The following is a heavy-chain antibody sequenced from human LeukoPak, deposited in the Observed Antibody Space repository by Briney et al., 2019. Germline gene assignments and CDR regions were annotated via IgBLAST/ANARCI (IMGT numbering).Heavy chain of an antibody. CDR3: ARGGDYVGVAARIDL. CDR2: ITTRANII. J-gene: IGHJ5*02. V-gene: IGHV3-11*01. D-gene: IGHD4-23*01. CDR1: GFNFSDYY. Sequence: PGGSLTLSCVASGFNFSDYYMSWIRQTPGKGLEWISYITTRANIIYHVDAVQGRFTVSADTAKDSLYLQMNNLRAEDTALYFCARGGDYVGVAARIDLWGQGTLVTVSS.